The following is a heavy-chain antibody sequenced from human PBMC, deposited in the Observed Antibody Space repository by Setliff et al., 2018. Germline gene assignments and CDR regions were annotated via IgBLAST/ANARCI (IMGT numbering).Heavy chain of an antibody. CDR2: IYHSGST. V-gene: IGHV4-38-2*01. Sequence: SETLSLTCAVSGYSISSGYYWGWIRQPPGKGLEWIGNIYHSGSTYYNPSLKSRVTISVDTSKNQFYLKLTSVTAADTAVYYCARHGLQFLEWLSAFDYWGQGTLVTVSS. CDR1: GYSISSGYY. J-gene: IGHJ4*02. D-gene: IGHD3-3*01. CDR3: ARHGLQFLEWLSAFDY.